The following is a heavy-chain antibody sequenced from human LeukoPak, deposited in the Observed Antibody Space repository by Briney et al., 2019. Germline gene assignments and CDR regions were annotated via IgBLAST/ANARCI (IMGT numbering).Heavy chain of an antibody. CDR1: GLTFSTYA. CDR3: AKGPPPSQFYYYLDV. J-gene: IGHJ6*03. V-gene: IGHV3-23*01. CDR2: LSDSGGST. Sequence: GGSLRLSCAASGLTFSTYAMTWVRQAPGKGLEWVSTLSDSGGSTYYADSVKGRFTISRDNSKNTLYLEVNSLRAEDTAVYYCAKGPPPSQFYYYLDVWGKGTTVTVSS.